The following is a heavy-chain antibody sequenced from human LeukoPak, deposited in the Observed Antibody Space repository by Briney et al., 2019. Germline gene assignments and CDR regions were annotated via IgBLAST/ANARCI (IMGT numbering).Heavy chain of an antibody. CDR3: ARGPPPDFDY. CDR1: GGSISSNSYY. Sequence: PSETLSLTCTVSGGSISSNSYYWGWIRQTPGTGLEWIGSISYSGSTYYNPSLKSRVTVSVDTSKNHFSLKLSSVTAADTAVYYCARGPPPDFDYWGRGTLVTVSS. J-gene: IGHJ4*02. V-gene: IGHV4-39*02. CDR2: ISYSGST.